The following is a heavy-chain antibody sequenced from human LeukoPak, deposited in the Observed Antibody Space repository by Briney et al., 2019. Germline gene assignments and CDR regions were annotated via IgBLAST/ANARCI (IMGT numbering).Heavy chain of an antibody. J-gene: IGHJ4*02. CDR1: GFTFSSYS. CDR3: ARDDPYDLGSFDY. Sequence: GGSLRLSCAASGFTFSSYSMNWVRQAPGKGLEWVSSISSSSSYIYYADSVKGRFTISRDSAKNSLYLQMNSLRAEDTAVYYCARDDPYDLGSFDYWGQGTLVTVSS. CDR2: ISSSSSYI. V-gene: IGHV3-21*01. D-gene: IGHD3-3*01.